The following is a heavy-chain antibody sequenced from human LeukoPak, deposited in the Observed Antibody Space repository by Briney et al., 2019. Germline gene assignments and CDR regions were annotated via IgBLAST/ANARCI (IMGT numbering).Heavy chain of an antibody. Sequence: GGSLRLSCAASGFSISTYAMSWVRQAPGKGLEWVSGIVGSGDTDYADAVQGRSTISKDNSKNIVYLQMNSLRAEDTAVYYCAKDAVFGDGYWKFDNWGQGNLVTVSS. V-gene: IGHV3-23*01. D-gene: IGHD5-24*01. CDR3: AKDAVFGDGYWKFDN. CDR1: GFSISTYA. J-gene: IGHJ5*02. CDR2: IVGSGDT.